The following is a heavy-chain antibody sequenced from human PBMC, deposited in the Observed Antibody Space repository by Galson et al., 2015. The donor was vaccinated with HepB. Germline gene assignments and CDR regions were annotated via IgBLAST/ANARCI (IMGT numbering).Heavy chain of an antibody. CDR2: ISAYNGNT. CDR1: GYTFTSYG. CDR3: ARARYYYDSSGTALYYYYGMDV. V-gene: IGHV1-18*04. J-gene: IGHJ6*02. Sequence: SVKVSCKASGYTFTSYGIGWVRQAPGQGLEWMGWISAYNGNTNYAQKLQGRVTMTTDTSTSTAYMELRSLRSDDTAVYYCARARYYYDSSGTALYYYYGMDVWGQGTTVTVSS. D-gene: IGHD3-22*01.